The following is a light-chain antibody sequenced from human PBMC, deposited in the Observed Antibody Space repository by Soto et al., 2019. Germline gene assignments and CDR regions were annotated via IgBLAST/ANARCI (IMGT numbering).Light chain of an antibody. CDR1: QSVRSDY. CDR2: GVS. V-gene: IGKV3-20*01. Sequence: EIVLTQSPDTLSLSPGQRATLSCRASQSVRSDYFAWYQQKPGQAPRVIIFGVSTRATGVPDRFSGSGSGTDFTLTISRLEPEEFALYYCQQYGNSSLPFGGGTKVDIK. J-gene: IGKJ4*01. CDR3: QQYGNSSLP.